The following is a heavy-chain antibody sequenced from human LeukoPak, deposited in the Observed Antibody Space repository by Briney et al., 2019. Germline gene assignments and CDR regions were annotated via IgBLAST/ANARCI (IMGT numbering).Heavy chain of an antibody. CDR3: AHTRRGVINLDY. J-gene: IGHJ4*02. V-gene: IGHV1-69*13. CDR1: GGTFSSYA. CDR2: IIPIFGTA. Sequence: SVKVSCKASGGTFSSYAISWVRQAPGQGLEWMGGIIPIFGTANYAQKFQGRVTITADESTSTAYMELSSLRSEDTAVYYCAHTRRGVINLDYWGQGTLVTVSS. D-gene: IGHD3-10*01.